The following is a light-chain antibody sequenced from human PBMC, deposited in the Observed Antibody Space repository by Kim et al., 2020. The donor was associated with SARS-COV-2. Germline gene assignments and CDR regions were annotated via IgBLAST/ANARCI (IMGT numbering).Light chain of an antibody. Sequence: QSALTQPRSVSGSPGQSVTISCTGTSSDVGNYNFVSWYQQHPGKAPKLMISDVTKRPSGVPVRFSDSKSGNTASLTISGLQAEDEADYYCCSYAGSYTLVFGGGTQLTVL. J-gene: IGLJ3*02. V-gene: IGLV2-11*01. CDR2: DVT. CDR3: CSYAGSYTLV. CDR1: SSDVGNYNF.